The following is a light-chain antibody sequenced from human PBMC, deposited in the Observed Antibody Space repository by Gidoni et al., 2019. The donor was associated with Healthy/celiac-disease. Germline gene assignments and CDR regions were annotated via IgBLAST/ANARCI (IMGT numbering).Light chain of an antibody. CDR2: EVN. CDR1: SSDIGNYNR. V-gene: IGLV2-18*02. CDR3: SSYTTSSTWV. J-gene: IGLJ3*02. Sequence: QSALTQPPSVSGSPGQSVTISCTGTSSDIGNYNRVPWYQQPPGTAPKLMIYEVNNRPSGVPDRFSGSKSGNTASLTSSGLQAEDEADYYCSSYTTSSTWVFGGGTKLTVL.